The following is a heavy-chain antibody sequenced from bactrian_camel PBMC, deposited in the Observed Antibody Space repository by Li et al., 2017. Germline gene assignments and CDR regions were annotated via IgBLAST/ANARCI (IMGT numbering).Heavy chain of an antibody. V-gene: IGHV3S53*01. Sequence: HVQLVESGGGSVQAGGSLRLSCVASGYGVSKGYMAWFRQAPGREREGVAAIDNAGSATYTYAVQGRFTISIDSAKITLYLQMDDLKVEDTAMYYCAADGVNLQLAPSYKYWGQGTQVTVS. D-gene: IGHD7*01. J-gene: IGHJ4*01. CDR2: IDNAGSA. CDR3: AADGVNLQLAPSYKY. CDR1: GYGVSKGY.